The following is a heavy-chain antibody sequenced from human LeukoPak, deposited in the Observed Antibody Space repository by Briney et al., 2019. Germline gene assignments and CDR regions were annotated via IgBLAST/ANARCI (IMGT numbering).Heavy chain of an antibody. CDR1: GFTFSSYA. D-gene: IGHD6-19*01. CDR3: AKDIGEYSSGFYY. Sequence: GGSLRLSCAASGFTFSSYAMSWVRQAPGKGLEWVSAISGSGGSTYYADTVKGRFTISRDNSKNTLYLQMNSLRAEDTAVYYCAKDIGEYSSGFYYWGQGTLVTVSS. CDR2: ISGSGGST. V-gene: IGHV3-23*01. J-gene: IGHJ4*02.